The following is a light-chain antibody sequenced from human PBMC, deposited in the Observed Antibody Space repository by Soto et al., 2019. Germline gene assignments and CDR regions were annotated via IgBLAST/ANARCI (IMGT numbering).Light chain of an antibody. CDR1: SSDVGSYNL. J-gene: IGLJ1*01. V-gene: IGLV2-23*02. CDR2: EVS. CDR3: CSYAGSYV. Sequence: QSALTQPASVSGSPVQSSTISCTGTSSDVGSYNLVSWYQQHPGKAPKVMIYEVSKRPSGVSNRFSGSKSGNAASLTISGLQAEDEADYYCCSYAGSYVFGTGTKVTVL.